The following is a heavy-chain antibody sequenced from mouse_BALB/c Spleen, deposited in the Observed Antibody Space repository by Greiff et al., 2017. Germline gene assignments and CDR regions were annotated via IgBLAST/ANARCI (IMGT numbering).Heavy chain of an antibody. CDR3: ARDYYGSRGWFAY. J-gene: IGHJ3*01. D-gene: IGHD1-1*01. V-gene: IGHV5-9-4*01. CDR1: GFTFSSYA. CDR2: ISSGGSYT. Sequence: DVMLVESGGGLVKPGGSLKLSCAASGFTFSSYAMSWVRQSPEKRLEWVAEISSGGSYTYYPDTVTGRFTISRDNAKNTLYLEMSSLRSEDTAMYYCARDYYGSRGWFAYWGQGTLVTVSA.